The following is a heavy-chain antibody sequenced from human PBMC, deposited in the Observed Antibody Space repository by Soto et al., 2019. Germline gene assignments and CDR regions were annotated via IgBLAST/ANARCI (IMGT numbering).Heavy chain of an antibody. D-gene: IGHD3-3*01. Sequence: PSETLSLTCTVSGFSISSGDYYWSWIRQHPGKGLEWIGYIYYSGSTYYNPSLKSRVTISVDTSKNQFSLKLSSVTAADTAVYYCARWWSGSRQGFDPWGQGTLVTVSS. V-gene: IGHV4-31*03. J-gene: IGHJ5*02. CDR1: GFSISSGDYY. CDR3: ARWWSGSRQGFDP. CDR2: IYYSGST.